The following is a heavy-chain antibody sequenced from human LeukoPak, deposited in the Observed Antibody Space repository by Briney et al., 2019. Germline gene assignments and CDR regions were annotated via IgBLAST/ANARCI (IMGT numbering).Heavy chain of an antibody. J-gene: IGHJ4*02. D-gene: IGHD3-10*01. Sequence: PGGSPRLSCAASGFTFSNAWMSWVRQAPGKGLEWVGRIKSKTDGGTTDYAAPVKGRFTISRDNAKNSLYLQMNSLRAEDTAVYYCAREFIYYYGNYFDYWGQGTLVTVSS. CDR2: IKSKTDGGTT. CDR1: GFTFSNAW. V-gene: IGHV3-15*01. CDR3: AREFIYYYGNYFDY.